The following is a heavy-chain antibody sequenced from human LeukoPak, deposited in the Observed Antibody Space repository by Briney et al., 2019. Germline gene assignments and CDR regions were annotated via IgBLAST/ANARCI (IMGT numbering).Heavy chain of an antibody. CDR2: INHSGST. D-gene: IGHD2-2*02. V-gene: IGHV4-39*07. J-gene: IGHJ4*02. CDR1: GGSISSSNYY. CDR3: ARGPGPDIVVVPAAIFDY. Sequence: SETLSLTCTVSGGSISSSNYYWGWIRQPPGKGLEWIGEINHSGSTNYNPSLKSRVTISVDTSKNQFSLKLSSVTAADTAVYYCARGPGPDIVVVPAAIFDYWGQGTLVTVSS.